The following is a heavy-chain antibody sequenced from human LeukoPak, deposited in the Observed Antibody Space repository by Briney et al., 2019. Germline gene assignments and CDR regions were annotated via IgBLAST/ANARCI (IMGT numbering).Heavy chain of an antibody. CDR2: INTDGSST. D-gene: IGHD2-15*01. Sequence: PGGSLRLSCVASGFTLCNYWMHWVRQAPGKGLVWVSHINTDGSSTNYADSVKGRFTISRDNARNTLYLQMNSVRVEDTGVYYCARDLTHCSGGRCHTSPNDCWGQGTQVTVSS. CDR3: ARDLTHCSGGRCHTSPNDC. J-gene: IGHJ4*02. CDR1: GFTLCNYW. V-gene: IGHV3-74*01.